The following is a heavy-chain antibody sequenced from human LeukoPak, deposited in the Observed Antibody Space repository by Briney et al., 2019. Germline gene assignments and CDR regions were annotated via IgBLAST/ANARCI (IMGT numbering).Heavy chain of an antibody. V-gene: IGHV1-2*02. J-gene: IGHJ4*02. Sequence: GASVKVSCKASGYIFTDYYLHWVRQAPGQGLEWMGWINPNSGDTNYAQIFQGRVTMTSDTSLNTVYMELSGLRSDDTALYYCARVGSNKIDYWGQGTQVTVSS. CDR3: ARVGSNKIDY. CDR1: GYIFTDYY. D-gene: IGHD3-16*01. CDR2: INPNSGDT.